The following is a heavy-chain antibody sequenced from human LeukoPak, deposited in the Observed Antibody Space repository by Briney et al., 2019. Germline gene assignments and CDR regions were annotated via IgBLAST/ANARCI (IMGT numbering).Heavy chain of an antibody. V-gene: IGHV4-4*07. D-gene: IGHD2-15*01. CDR3: ASETDCSGGSCYLPLW. CDR2: FSSSGST. CDR1: GDSITYFY. Sequence: SETLSLTCSVSGDSITYFYWSWIRQAAGKGLEWIGRFSSSGSTDYNASLKSRVTISVDTSKNQFSLKLSSVTAADTAVYYCASETDCSGGSCYLPLWWGQGTLVTVSS. J-gene: IGHJ4*02.